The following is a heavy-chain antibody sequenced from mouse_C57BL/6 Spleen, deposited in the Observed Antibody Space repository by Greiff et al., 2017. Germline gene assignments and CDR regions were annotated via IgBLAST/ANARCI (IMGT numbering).Heavy chain of an antibody. CDR3: ASAFYWDEY. Sequence: QVQLQQPGAELVMPGASVKLSCKASGYTFTSYWMHWVKQRPGQGLEWIGEIDPSDSYTNYNQKFKGKSTLTVDKSSSTAYMQHSSLTSEDSAVYYCASAFYWDEYWGQGTTLTVAS. CDR1: GYTFTSYW. D-gene: IGHD4-1*01. V-gene: IGHV1-69*01. J-gene: IGHJ2*01. CDR2: IDPSDSYT.